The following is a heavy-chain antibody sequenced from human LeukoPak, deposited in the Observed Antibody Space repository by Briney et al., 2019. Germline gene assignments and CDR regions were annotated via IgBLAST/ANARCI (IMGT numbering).Heavy chain of an antibody. CDR2: IKPGGIT. D-gene: IGHD3-10*01. CDR3: VRGFSGVVGDY. V-gene: IGHV4-34*01. Sequence: SETLSLTCTVYGGSLSNYYWSWIRQPPGEGLEWIGEIKPGGITNYNPSLKSRVTISLDTSKNQLSLKLISATAADTAVYYCVRGFSGVVGDYWGQGTLVTVSS. CDR1: GGSLSNYY. J-gene: IGHJ4*02.